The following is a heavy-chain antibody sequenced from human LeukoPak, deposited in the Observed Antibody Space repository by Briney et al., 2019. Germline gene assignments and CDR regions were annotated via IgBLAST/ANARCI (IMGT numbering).Heavy chain of an antibody. CDR2: ITPDGTGA. CDR3: VRDNGYCTGGSCYSVFDS. Sequence: GGSLRLSCAGSGFVLSHLWMNRVRQAPGKGLEWVGSITPDGTGANYVDSVKGRFSISRDNAKSYLSLQMNSLRAEDTAVYYCVRDNGYCTGGSCYSVFDSWGQGSLVTVSS. V-gene: IGHV3-7*01. D-gene: IGHD2-15*01. CDR1: GFVLSHLW. J-gene: IGHJ5*01.